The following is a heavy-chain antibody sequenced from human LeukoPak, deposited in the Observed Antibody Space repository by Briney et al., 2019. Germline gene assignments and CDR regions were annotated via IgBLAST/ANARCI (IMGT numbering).Heavy chain of an antibody. J-gene: IGHJ4*02. CDR1: GFTFSSYH. CDR2: IGSSGSYI. D-gene: IGHD1-1*01. CDR3: ARDPGMEDY. V-gene: IGHV3-21*01. Sequence: GGSLRLSCEVSGFTFSSYHMNWVRQAPGKGLEWVSSIGSSGSYIYYADSLTGRFTISRDNAKNSLYLQMNSLRAEDTAVYYCARDPGMEDYWGQGTLVTVSS.